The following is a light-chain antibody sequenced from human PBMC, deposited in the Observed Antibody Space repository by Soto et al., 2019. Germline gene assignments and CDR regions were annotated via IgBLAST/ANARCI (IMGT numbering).Light chain of an antibody. CDR2: YDR. CDR1: NIGSKS. CDR3: QVWDSSSDRDVV. Sequence: VLTQPPSVSVAPGKTARITCGGNNIGSKSVHWYQQKPGQAPVLVIYYDRDRPSGIPERFSGSNSGNTATLTISRVEAGDEADYYCQVWDSSSDRDVVFGGGTQLTVL. V-gene: IGLV3-21*04. J-gene: IGLJ2*01.